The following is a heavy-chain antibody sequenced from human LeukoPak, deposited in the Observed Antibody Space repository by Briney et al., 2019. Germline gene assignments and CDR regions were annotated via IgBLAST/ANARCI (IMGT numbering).Heavy chain of an antibody. V-gene: IGHV3-23*01. D-gene: IGHD1-1*01. J-gene: IGHJ4*02. Sequence: GGSLRLSCAASGFTFNNHAMSWVRQAPGMGLEWVSTISGSGVTTYYADSVRGRSTISRDNSKTTLYMQLNSLRPEDMAIYYCAKSPGQIQLDYFDYWGQGTLVTVSS. CDR1: GFTFNNHA. CDR2: ISGSGVTT. CDR3: AKSPGQIQLDYFDY.